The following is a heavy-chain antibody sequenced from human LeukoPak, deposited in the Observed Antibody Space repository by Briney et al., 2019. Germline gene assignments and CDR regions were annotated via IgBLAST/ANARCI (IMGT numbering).Heavy chain of an antibody. CDR3: AKGVYSVFPDSRVLDY. D-gene: IGHD5/OR15-5a*01. J-gene: IGHJ4*02. Sequence: GGSLRLSCAASGFTSSSYAMNWVRQVPGKGLEWVSIISGSGDSTYYANSVKGWFTISRDNSKNTLYLQMSSLSAEDTAVYYCAKGVYSVFPDSRVLDYWGQGTLVTVSS. CDR1: GFTSSSYA. V-gene: IGHV3-23*01. CDR2: ISGSGDST.